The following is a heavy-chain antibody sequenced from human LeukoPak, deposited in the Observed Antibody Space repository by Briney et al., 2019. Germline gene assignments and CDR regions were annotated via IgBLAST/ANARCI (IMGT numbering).Heavy chain of an antibody. Sequence: ASVKVFCKASGYTFTSYDINWVRQATGQGLEWMGWMNPNSGNTGYAQKFPGRVTMTRNTSISTAYMELSSLRSEDTAVYYCARSNMVRGVIISRPLDYWGQGTLVTVSS. V-gene: IGHV1-8*01. CDR3: ARSNMVRGVIISRPLDY. J-gene: IGHJ4*02. CDR2: MNPNSGNT. D-gene: IGHD3-10*01. CDR1: GYTFTSYD.